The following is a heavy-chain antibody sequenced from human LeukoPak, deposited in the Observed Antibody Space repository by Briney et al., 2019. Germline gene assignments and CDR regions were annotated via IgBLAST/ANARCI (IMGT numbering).Heavy chain of an antibody. CDR2: ISSSSSYI. V-gene: IGHV3-21*01. CDR3: ARLGYCSSTSCRQLDIYYYGMDV. J-gene: IGHJ6*02. CDR1: GFTFSSYS. D-gene: IGHD2-2*01. Sequence: GGSLRLSCAASGFTFSSYSMNWVRQAPGKGLELVSSISSSSSYIYYADSVKGRFTISRDNAKNSLYLQMNSLRAEDTAVYYCARLGYCSSTSCRQLDIYYYGMDVWGQGTTVTVSS.